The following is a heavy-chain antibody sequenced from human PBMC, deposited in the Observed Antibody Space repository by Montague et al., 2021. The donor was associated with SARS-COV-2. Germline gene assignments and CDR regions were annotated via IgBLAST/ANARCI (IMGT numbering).Heavy chain of an antibody. CDR1: GGSISSPDYY. V-gene: IGHV4-39*01. D-gene: IGHD2-2*01. CDR2: ISYTGRT. Sequence: SETLSLTCTVSGGSISSPDYYWGWIRQSPGKGLEWIGSISYTGRTYYNPSLRSRVSFPMDTSKNHFSLSLSSVTVADTAVYFCARQLPPYCSTNKCYPYYFDVWGQGALVTVSS. J-gene: IGHJ4*02. CDR3: ARQLPPYCSTNKCYPYYFDV.